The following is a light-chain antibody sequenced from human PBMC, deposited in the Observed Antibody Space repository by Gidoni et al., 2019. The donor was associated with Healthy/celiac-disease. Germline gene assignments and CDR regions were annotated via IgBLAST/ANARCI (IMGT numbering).Light chain of an antibody. J-gene: IGKJ1*01. Sequence: EIVLTQSPGTLSLSPGARATLSCRASQSVSSSSLAWYQQKPGQAPRLLIYGASSRATGLPDWFSGGAAGTDFITISSRLEPEDFAVYYCQQYGSSPRAFGQXTKVEIK. CDR1: QSVSSSS. CDR2: GAS. CDR3: QQYGSSPRA. V-gene: IGKV3-20*01.